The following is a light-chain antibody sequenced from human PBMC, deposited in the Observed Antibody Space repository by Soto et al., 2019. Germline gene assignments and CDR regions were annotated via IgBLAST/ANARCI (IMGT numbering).Light chain of an antibody. CDR2: DVS. V-gene: IGLV2-14*01. Sequence: QSALTQPASVSGSPGQSITISCTGTSSDVGGYNYVSWYQQHPGKAPKLMIYDVSNRPSGVSNRFSGSKSGNTASLTLSGLQAEDEADYYCSSYTSSSTVFGGGTKLTVL. CDR1: SSDVGGYNY. J-gene: IGLJ3*02. CDR3: SSYTSSSTV.